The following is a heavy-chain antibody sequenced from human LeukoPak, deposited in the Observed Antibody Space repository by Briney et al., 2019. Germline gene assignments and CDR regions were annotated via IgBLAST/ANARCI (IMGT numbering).Heavy chain of an antibody. CDR3: ARSTYYYDIDGFDI. D-gene: IGHD3-22*01. Sequence: GGSLRLSCAASGFTFSSYWMSWVRQAPGKGLKWVANIKQDGSEKYCVDSVKGRFTISRDNAKNSLYLQMNSLRAEDTAVYYCARSTYYYDIDGFDIWGQGTMVIVSS. CDR2: IKQDGSEK. V-gene: IGHV3-7*01. J-gene: IGHJ3*02. CDR1: GFTFSSYW.